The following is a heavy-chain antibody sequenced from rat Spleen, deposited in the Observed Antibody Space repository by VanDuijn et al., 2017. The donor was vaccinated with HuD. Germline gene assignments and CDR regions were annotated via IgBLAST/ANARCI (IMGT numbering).Heavy chain of an antibody. V-gene: IGHV5-29*01. D-gene: IGHD1-1*01. CDR3: ARQGTRWYYFDH. CDR2: INYDGSST. Sequence: EVQLVESDGGLVQPGRSLKLSCVASGLIFSDYYMAWVRQTPTKGLEWVATINYDGSSTFYRDSVKGRFTISRDNAKSTLYLQMDSLRSEDTATYYCARQGTRWYYFDHWGQGVMVTVSS. J-gene: IGHJ2*01. CDR1: GLIFSDYY.